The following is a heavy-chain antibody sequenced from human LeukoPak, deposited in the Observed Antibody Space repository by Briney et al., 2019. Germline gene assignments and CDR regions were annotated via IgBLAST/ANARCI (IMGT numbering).Heavy chain of an antibody. D-gene: IGHD1-1*01. CDR3: AKTPDLVIEAVGTTFDS. J-gene: IGHJ4*02. V-gene: IGHV3-23*01. CDR2: ISGFGTGT. Sequence: GGSLRLSCAASGLPFSSFAMSWVRQTRGRGLEWVATISGFGTGTYYPDSTRGRFTISRDNVNRTLYLQMNNLRAEDTAVYFCAKTPDLVIEAVGTTFDSWGQGALVTVSS. CDR1: GLPFSSFA.